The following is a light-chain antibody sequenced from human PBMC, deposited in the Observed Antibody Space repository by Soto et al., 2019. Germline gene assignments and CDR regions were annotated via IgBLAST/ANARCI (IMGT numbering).Light chain of an antibody. CDR3: QAWDSSTVV. Sequence: ELTQPPSVSVSPGQTASITCSGDKLGDKYACWYQQQPGQSPVLVIYQDSKRPSGIPERFSGSNSGNTATLTISGTQAMDEADYYCQAWDSSTVVFGGGTKLTVL. V-gene: IGLV3-1*01. J-gene: IGLJ2*01. CDR2: QDS. CDR1: KLGDKY.